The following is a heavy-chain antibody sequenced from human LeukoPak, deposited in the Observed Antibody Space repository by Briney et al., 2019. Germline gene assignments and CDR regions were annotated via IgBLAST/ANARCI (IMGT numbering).Heavy chain of an antibody. CDR3: ARSISSSFGY. CDR2: IKQDGSEK. D-gene: IGHD6-6*01. Sequence: GGSLRLSCAASGFTFSRYSMSWVRQAPGKGLEWVANIKQDGSEKYYVDSVKGRFTISRDNAKNSLYLQMNSLRAEDTAVYYCARSISSSFGYWGQGTLVTVSS. CDR1: GFTFSRYS. V-gene: IGHV3-7*01. J-gene: IGHJ4*02.